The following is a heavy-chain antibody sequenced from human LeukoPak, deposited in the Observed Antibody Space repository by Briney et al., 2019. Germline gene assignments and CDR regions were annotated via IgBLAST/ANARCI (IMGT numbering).Heavy chain of an antibody. CDR2: INSDGSST. D-gene: IGHD3-10*01. V-gene: IGHV3-74*01. J-gene: IGHJ4*02. CDR1: GFTFSSYW. CDR3: ARDSYGSGSYYRIDY. Sequence: HPGGSLRLSCAASGFTFSSYWMHWVRQAPGKGLVWVSRINSDGSSTSYADSVKGRFTISRDNAKNTLYLQMNSLRAEDTAVYYCARDSYGSGSYYRIDYWGQGTLVTVSS.